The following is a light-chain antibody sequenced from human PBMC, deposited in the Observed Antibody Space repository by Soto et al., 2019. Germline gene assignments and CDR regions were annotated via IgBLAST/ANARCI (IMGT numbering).Light chain of an antibody. CDR2: DAS. V-gene: IGKV3-11*01. Sequence: EIVFTHSPATLSLSPGERATLSCRASQSVSSYLAWYQQEPGQAPRLLIYDASNRATGIPARFSGSGSGTDFTLTISSLEPEDFAVYYCQQRSNWPPATFGQGTRLEIK. CDR1: QSVSSY. J-gene: IGKJ5*01. CDR3: QQRSNWPPAT.